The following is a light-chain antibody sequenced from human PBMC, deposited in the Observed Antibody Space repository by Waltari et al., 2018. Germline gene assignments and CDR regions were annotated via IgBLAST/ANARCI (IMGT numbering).Light chain of an antibody. V-gene: IGKV1-5*03. J-gene: IGKJ2*03. CDR1: QSISNY. CDR2: KAS. CDR3: QQYNTYSS. Sequence: DIQLTQSPSTLCASVGDTITITCRASQSISNYLAWYQQKPEKAPKPLIYKASSSGSGVPSRFSGSGSGTEFTLTISSLQPDDFATYYCQQYNTYSSFGQGTKLEIK.